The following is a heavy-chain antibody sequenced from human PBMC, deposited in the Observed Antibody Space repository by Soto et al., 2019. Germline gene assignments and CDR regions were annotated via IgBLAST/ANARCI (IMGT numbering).Heavy chain of an antibody. V-gene: IGHV4-31*02. J-gene: IGHJ2*01. Sequence: SVTLFLTWTVSGGYISSGCYYWSWIRKHPGKGLEWIGYIYYSGSTYYNPSLKSRVTISVDTSKNQFSLKLSSVTAADTAVYYCARDSRIAAAESYWYFDLWGRGTLVTVSS. CDR2: IYYSGST. D-gene: IGHD6-13*01. CDR1: GGYISSGCYY. CDR3: ARDSRIAAAESYWYFDL.